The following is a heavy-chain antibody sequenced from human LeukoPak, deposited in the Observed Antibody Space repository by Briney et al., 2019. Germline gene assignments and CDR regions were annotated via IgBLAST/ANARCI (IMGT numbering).Heavy chain of an antibody. CDR2: IYYSGST. D-gene: IGHD1-26*01. CDR1: GGSISSGDYY. Sequence: SETLSLTCTVSGGSISSGDYYWSWIRQPPGKGLEWIGYIYYSGSTYYNPSLKSRVTISVDTSKNQFSLKLSSVTAADTAVYYCAKSPSGSPFDYWGQGTLVTVSS. CDR3: AKSPSGSPFDY. J-gene: IGHJ4*02. V-gene: IGHV4-30-4*01.